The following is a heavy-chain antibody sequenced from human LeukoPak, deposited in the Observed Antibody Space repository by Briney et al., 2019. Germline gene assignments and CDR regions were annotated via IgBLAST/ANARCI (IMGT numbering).Heavy chain of an antibody. CDR1: GFTFSTYA. Sequence: PGGSLRLSCAASGFTFSTYAMSWVRQAPGKGLEWVSTISGSGANTYYADSVRGRFTISRDNSKNTLYLHMNSLRAEDTALYHCARVRYGSGKRYFDYWGQGTLVTVSS. D-gene: IGHD3-10*01. V-gene: IGHV3-23*01. CDR3: ARVRYGSGKRYFDY. J-gene: IGHJ4*02. CDR2: ISGSGANT.